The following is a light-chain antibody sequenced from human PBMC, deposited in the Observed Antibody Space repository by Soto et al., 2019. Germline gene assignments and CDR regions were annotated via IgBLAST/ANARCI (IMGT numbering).Light chain of an antibody. V-gene: IGKV3-20*01. CDR3: QQHGSSPFT. J-gene: IGKJ3*01. Sequence: EIVLTQSPGTLSLSPGARATLSCRASQSVGSNYLAWYQQKPGQAPRLLIYGASNRATGIPDRFSASGSGTDFTLTISRLEPEDFAVYYCQQHGSSPFTFGPGTKVDIK. CDR1: QSVGSNY. CDR2: GAS.